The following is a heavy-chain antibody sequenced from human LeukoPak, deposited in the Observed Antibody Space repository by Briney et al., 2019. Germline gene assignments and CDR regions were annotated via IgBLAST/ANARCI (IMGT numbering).Heavy chain of an antibody. CDR3: ARGPNQVVPAASHYMDV. D-gene: IGHD2-2*01. V-gene: IGHV4-34*01. CDR2: INHSGST. J-gene: IGHJ6*03. CDR1: GGSFSGYY. Sequence: SETLSLTCAVYGGSFSGYYWSWIRQPPGKGLEWIGEINHSGSTNYNPSLKSRVTISVDTSKNQFSLKLSSVTAADTAVYYCARGPNQVVPAASHYMDVWGKGTTVTVSS.